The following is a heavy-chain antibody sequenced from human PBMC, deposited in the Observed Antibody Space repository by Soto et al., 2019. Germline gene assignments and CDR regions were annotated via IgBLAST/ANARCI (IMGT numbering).Heavy chain of an antibody. CDR2: FDPEDGET. CDR3: ATDSGLRSSSWYGLYNWFDP. D-gene: IGHD6-13*01. J-gene: IGHJ5*02. Sequence: ASVKVSCKVSGYTLTELSMHWVRQAPGKGLEWMGGFDPEDGETIYAQKFQGRVTMTEDTSTDTAYMELSSLRSEDTAVYYCATDSGLRSSSWYGLYNWFDPWGQGTLVTVPQ. V-gene: IGHV1-24*01. CDR1: GYTLTELS.